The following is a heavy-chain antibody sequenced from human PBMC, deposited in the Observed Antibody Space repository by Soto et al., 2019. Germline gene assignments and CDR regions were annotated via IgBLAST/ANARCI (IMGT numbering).Heavy chain of an antibody. D-gene: IGHD3-22*01. CDR3: ARVGSYYYDSSGYYRSAFDI. V-gene: IGHV5-51*01. J-gene: IGHJ3*02. CDR1: GYSFTSYW. Sequence: GESLKLSCKGSGYSFTSYWIGWVRQMPGKGLEWMGIIYPGDSDTRYSPSFQGQVTISADKSISTAYLQWSSLKASDTAMYYCARVGSYYYDSSGYYRSAFDIWGQGTMVTVS. CDR2: IYPGDSDT.